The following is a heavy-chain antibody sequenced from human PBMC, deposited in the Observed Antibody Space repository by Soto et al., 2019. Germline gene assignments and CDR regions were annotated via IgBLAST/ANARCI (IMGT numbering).Heavy chain of an antibody. D-gene: IGHD6-25*01. CDR2: IKNKANSYTT. Sequence: EVQLVESGGGLVQPEGSLRLSCAASGFTFSDHYMDWVRQAPGKGLEWVGRIKNKANSYTTEDAAPVKGRFIISRDDSKNSVFLQMHRLKPDDTAVDYCTRVRLGSGRSSDYWGQGILVTVSS. CDR1: GFTFSDHY. V-gene: IGHV3-72*01. CDR3: TRVRLGSGRSSDY. J-gene: IGHJ4*02.